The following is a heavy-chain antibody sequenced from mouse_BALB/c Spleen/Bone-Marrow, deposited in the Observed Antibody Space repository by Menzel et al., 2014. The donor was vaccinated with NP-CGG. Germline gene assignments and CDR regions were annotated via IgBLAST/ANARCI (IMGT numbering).Heavy chain of an antibody. CDR2: IRNKANGYTT. CDR1: GFTFTDYY. Sequence: VNLVESGGGLVQPGGSLRLSCATSGFTFTDYYMSWVRQPPGKALEWLGFIRNKANGYTTEYSASVKGRFTISRDNSQSILYLQMNTLRAEDSATYYCARDDYYAMDYWGQGTSVTVSS. V-gene: IGHV7-3*02. J-gene: IGHJ4*01. CDR3: ARDDYYAMDY.